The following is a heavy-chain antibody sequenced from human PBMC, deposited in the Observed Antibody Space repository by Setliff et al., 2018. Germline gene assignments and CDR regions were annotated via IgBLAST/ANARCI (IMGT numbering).Heavy chain of an antibody. J-gene: IGHJ4*02. D-gene: IGHD1-26*01. CDR2: ISYGGNT. Sequence: SETLSLTCTVSGASISANHYWGWIRQTPGKGLEWIGSISYGGNTYYDPSLKSRVTIFADTSRNQFSVQLSSVTAADTAVYYCARHPSSGSYYGGSIFYFDDWGPGILVTVSS. CDR3: ARHPSSGSYYGGSIFYFDD. CDR1: GASISANHY. V-gene: IGHV4-39*01.